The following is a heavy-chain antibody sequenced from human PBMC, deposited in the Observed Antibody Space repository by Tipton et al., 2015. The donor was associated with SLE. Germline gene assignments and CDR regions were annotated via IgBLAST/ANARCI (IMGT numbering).Heavy chain of an antibody. CDR1: GFTFGDYA. J-gene: IGHJ5*02. Sequence: SLRLSCTTSGFTFGDYALSWVRQAPGKGLEWVGFIRREAYGGTPEYAASLKGRFTISREDSKNTAYLQMNSLKSEDAGVYFCTRLTPPGWFDPWGQGTLVTVSS. CDR2: IRREAYGGTP. D-gene: IGHD1-14*01. CDR3: TRLTPPGWFDP. V-gene: IGHV3-49*04.